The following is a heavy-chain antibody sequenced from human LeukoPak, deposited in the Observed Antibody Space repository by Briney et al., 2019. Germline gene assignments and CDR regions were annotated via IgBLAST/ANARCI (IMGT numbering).Heavy chain of an antibody. V-gene: IGHV3-7*01. D-gene: IGHD5-12*01. Sequence: GGSLRLSCAASGFTFSSYWMSWVRQAPGKGLEWVANIKQDGSEKYYVDSVKGRFTISIDNAKNTLYLQMNSLRAEDTAVYYCARSSVAPDAFDIWGQGTMVTVSS. J-gene: IGHJ3*02. CDR1: GFTFSSYW. CDR3: ARSSVAPDAFDI. CDR2: IKQDGSEK.